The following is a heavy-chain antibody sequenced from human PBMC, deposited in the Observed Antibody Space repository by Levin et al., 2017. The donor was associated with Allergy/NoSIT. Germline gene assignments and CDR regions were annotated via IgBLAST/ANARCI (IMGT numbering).Heavy chain of an antibody. J-gene: IGHJ2*01. CDR3: ARVGAGDWYFDL. CDR2: IYYSGST. V-gene: IGHV4-59*01. Sequence: GSLRLSCTVSGGSISSYYWSWIRQPPGKGLEWIGYIYYSGSTNYNPSLKSRVTISVDTSKNQFSLKLSSVTAADTAVYYCARVGAGDWYFDLWGRGTLVTVSS. D-gene: IGHD1-26*01. CDR1: GGSISSYY.